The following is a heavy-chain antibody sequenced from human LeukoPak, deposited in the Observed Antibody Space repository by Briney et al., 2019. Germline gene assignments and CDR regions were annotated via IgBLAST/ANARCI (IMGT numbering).Heavy chain of an antibody. CDR1: GDTLTELS. J-gene: IGHJ4*02. CDR2: MNPNSGNT. Sequence: ASVKVSCKVSGDTLTELSIHWVRQATGQGLEWMGWMNPNSGNTGYAQKFQGRVTMTRNTSISTAYMELSSLRSEDTAVYYCARGWGAAAGTFDYWGQGTLVTVSS. V-gene: IGHV1-8*01. D-gene: IGHD6-13*01. CDR3: ARGWGAAAGTFDY.